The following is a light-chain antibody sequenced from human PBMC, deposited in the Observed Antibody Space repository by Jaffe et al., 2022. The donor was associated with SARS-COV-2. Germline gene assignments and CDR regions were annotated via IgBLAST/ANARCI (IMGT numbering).Light chain of an antibody. CDR3: GTCDSSLTTGV. J-gene: IGLJ2*01. CDR1: NSDIGNNY. CDR2: END. V-gene: IGLV1-51*02. Sequence: QSVLTQPPSVSAAPGEKVSISCSGSNSDIGNNYVSWYQQFPGTAPKLLIYENDQRPSGIPDRFSGSKSGTSATLGITGLQTGDEADYYCGTCDSSLTTGVFGGGTKLTVL.